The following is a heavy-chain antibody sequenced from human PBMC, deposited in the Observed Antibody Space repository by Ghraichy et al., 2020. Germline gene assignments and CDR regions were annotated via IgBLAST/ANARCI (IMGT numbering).Heavy chain of an antibody. CDR2: ISYTGRT. D-gene: IGHD5/OR15-5a*01. Sequence: SETLSLTCTVSGDSVSNDDYFWSWIRQPPGKALEWMAYISYTGRTNSKPSLKNRVKLLMDTSKNQFTLTLASVTAADTAIYYCARGPADIRVSGRLDFWGQGTLVTVSS. CDR1: GDSVSNDDYF. J-gene: IGHJ4*02. CDR3: ARGPADIRVSGRLDF. V-gene: IGHV4-61*08.